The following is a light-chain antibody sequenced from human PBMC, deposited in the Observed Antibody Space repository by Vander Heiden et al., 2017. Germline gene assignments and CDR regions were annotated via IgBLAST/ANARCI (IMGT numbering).Light chain of an antibody. V-gene: IGKV2-28*01. Sequence: IVITPSPLSLPVTPGEPASISCRASQSLLHSNGYNYLDWYLQKPGQSPQLLIYLGSNRASGVPDRFSGSGSGTDFTLKISRVEAEDVGVYYCMQALQTPLTFGGGTKVEIK. CDR3: MQALQTPLT. J-gene: IGKJ4*01. CDR1: QSLLHSNGYNY. CDR2: LGS.